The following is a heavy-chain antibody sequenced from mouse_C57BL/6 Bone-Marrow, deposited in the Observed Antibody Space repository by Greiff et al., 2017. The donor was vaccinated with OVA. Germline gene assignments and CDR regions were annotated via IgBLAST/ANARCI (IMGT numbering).Heavy chain of an antibody. CDR2: IYPRSGNT. CDR1: GYTFTSYG. J-gene: IGHJ2*01. D-gene: IGHD4-1*01. CDR3: AGLGRGY. V-gene: IGHV1-81*01. Sequence: VKLMESGAELARPGASVKLSCKASGYTFTSYGISWVKQRTGQGLEWIGEIYPRSGNTYYNEKFKGKATLTADKSSSTAYMELRSLTSEDSAVYFCAGLGRGYWGQGTTLTVSS.